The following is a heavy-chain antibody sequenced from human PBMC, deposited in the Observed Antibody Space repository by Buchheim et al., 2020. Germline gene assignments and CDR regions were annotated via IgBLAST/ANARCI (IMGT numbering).Heavy chain of an antibody. Sequence: EVQLVESGGGLVQPGGSLRLSCAASGFTFSSYWMSWVRQAPGKGLEWVANIKQDGSEKYYVDSVKGRFTISRDNAKNSLYLQMISLRAEDTAVYYCARVRPDCSGGSCYLGEFDYWGQGTL. J-gene: IGHJ4*02. D-gene: IGHD2-15*01. V-gene: IGHV3-7*01. CDR3: ARVRPDCSGGSCYLGEFDY. CDR1: GFTFSSYW. CDR2: IKQDGSEK.